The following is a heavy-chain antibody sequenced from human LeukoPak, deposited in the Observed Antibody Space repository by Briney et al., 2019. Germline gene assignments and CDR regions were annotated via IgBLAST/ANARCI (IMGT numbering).Heavy chain of an antibody. Sequence: GGSLRLSCAASGFTFSSYGMHWVRQAPGKGLDWVAVISNDGSKKYYADSVKGRFTISRDNSKNTLYLQMNSLRAEDTAVYYCAKGLGYSSGHQDAFDIWGQGTMVTVSS. CDR1: GFTFSSYG. CDR2: ISNDGSKK. D-gene: IGHD6-19*01. V-gene: IGHV3-30*18. CDR3: AKGLGYSSGHQDAFDI. J-gene: IGHJ3*02.